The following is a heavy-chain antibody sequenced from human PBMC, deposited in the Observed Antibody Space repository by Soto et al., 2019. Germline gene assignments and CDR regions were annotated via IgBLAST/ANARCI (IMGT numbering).Heavy chain of an antibody. CDR1: GFTFSSYA. CDR2: ISGSGGST. CDR3: AKYKYGSGSYSDY. J-gene: IGHJ4*02. D-gene: IGHD3-10*01. Sequence: EVQLLESGVGLVQPGGSLRLSCAASGFTFSSYAMSCVRQAPGNGLEWVSAISGSGGSTYYADSVKGRFTISRDNSKNTLYLQMNSLRAEDTAVYYCAKYKYGSGSYSDYWGQGTLVTVSS. V-gene: IGHV3-23*01.